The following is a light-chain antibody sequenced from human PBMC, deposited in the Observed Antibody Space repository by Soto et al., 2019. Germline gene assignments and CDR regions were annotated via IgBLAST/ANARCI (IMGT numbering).Light chain of an antibody. CDR3: SSYTSSSTYV. CDR1: SSDVGGYNY. CDR2: DVS. J-gene: IGLJ1*01. V-gene: IGLV2-14*03. Sequence: QSVLTQPASVSGSPGQSITISCTGTSSDVGGYNYVSWYQHHPGKAPKLVIYDVSNRPSGVSNRFSGSKSGNTASLIISGLQAEDEADYYCSSYTSSSTYVFGTGTKVTVL.